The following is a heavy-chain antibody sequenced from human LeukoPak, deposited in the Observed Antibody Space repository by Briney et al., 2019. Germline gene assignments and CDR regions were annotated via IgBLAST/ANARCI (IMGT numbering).Heavy chain of an antibody. J-gene: IGHJ4*02. V-gene: IGHV1-18*01. CDR1: GYSFSNYV. CDR2: ISIFNGST. CDR3: ARDLFVEDSGRYFIS. D-gene: IGHD3-10*01. Sequence: GASVKVSCKASGYSFSNYVLTWVRQAPGQGLEWMGQISIFNGSTKYAQKLQGRVTMTTDIPTTTAYMELRSLRSDDTAVYYCARDLFVEDSGRYFISWGQGTLVTVSS.